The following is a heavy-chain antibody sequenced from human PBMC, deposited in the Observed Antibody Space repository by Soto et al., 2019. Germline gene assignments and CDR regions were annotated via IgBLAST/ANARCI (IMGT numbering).Heavy chain of an antibody. CDR1: GFTFSSYW. CDR3: ARGWNYYGMDV. Sequence: PGGSLRLSCAASGFTFSSYWMHWVRQAPGKGLVWVSRINSDGSSTSYADSVKGRFTISRDNAKNTLYLQMNSLRAEDTAVYYCARGWNYYGMDVWGQGITVTVSS. CDR2: INSDGSST. D-gene: IGHD3-3*01. J-gene: IGHJ6*02. V-gene: IGHV3-74*01.